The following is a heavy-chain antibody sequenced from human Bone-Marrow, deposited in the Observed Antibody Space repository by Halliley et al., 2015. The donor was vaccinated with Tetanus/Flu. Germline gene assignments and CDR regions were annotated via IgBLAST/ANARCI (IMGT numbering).Heavy chain of an antibody. D-gene: IGHD4-17*01. CDR1: GFSFSNHS. V-gene: IGHV3-21*01. CDR2: ISPTSTYM. CDR3: ARAKRFYANHDF. Sequence: SLRLSCATSGFSFSNHSMSWVRLPPGKALEWVSSISPTSTYMYYADSVKGRFTISRDSAKKSLFLQMNSLRAEDTGVYYCARAKRFYANHDFWGRVTLVTVSS. J-gene: IGHJ4*02.